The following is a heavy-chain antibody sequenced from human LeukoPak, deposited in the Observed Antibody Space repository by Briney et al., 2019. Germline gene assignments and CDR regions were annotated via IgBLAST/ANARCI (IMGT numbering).Heavy chain of an antibody. CDR3: ARDGDYALYGDYGMNWFDP. CDR1: GYTFTSYY. CDR2: INPSGGST. Sequence: ASVKVSCKAPGYTFTSYYMHWVRQAPGQGLEWMGIINPSGGSTSYAQKFQGRVTMTRDTSTSTVYVELSSLRSEDTAVYYCARDGDYALYGDYGMNWFDPWGQGTLVTVSS. D-gene: IGHD4-17*01. V-gene: IGHV1-46*01. J-gene: IGHJ5*02.